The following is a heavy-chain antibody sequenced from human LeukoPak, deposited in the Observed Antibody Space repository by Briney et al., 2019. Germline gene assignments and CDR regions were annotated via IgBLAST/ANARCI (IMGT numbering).Heavy chain of an antibody. J-gene: IGHJ4*02. CDR1: GYTFTGYY. D-gene: IGHD3-22*01. Sequence: GASVKVSCKASGYTFTGYYMHWVRQAPGQGLEWMGWVNPNSGGTNYAQKFQGRVTMTRDTSISTAYMELSRLRSDDTAVYYCARALNYYDSSLDYWGQGTLVTVSS. CDR2: VNPNSGGT. V-gene: IGHV1-2*02. CDR3: ARALNYYDSSLDY.